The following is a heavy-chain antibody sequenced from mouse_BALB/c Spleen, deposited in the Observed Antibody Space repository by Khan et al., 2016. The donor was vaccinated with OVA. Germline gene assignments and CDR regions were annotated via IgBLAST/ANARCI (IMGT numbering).Heavy chain of an antibody. D-gene: IGHD2-12*01. Sequence: EVELVESGGGLVQPGGSRKLSCAASGFTFSSFGMHWIRQAPEKGLEWVAYISSGSYTIYYANTVKGLFTISRSNPKNTLLLQMTSLRSEDTAMYYCSSPRYWSVFASGGQGTLVTVSA. CDR1: GFTFSSFG. CDR3: SSPRYWSVFAS. V-gene: IGHV5-17*02. CDR2: ISSGSYTI. J-gene: IGHJ3*01.